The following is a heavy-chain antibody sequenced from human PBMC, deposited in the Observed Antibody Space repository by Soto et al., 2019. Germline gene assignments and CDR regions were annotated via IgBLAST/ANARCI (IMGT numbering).Heavy chain of an antibody. J-gene: IGHJ5*02. CDR2: IRSKANSYAT. CDR3: TRHTAAAAAFDP. V-gene: IGHV3-73*01. Sequence: GGSLRLSCAASGFTFSGSAMHWVRQASGKGLEWVGRIRSKANSYATAYAASVKGRFTISRDDSKNTAYLQMNSLKTEDTAVYYCTRHTAAAAAFDPWGQGTLVTVSS. D-gene: IGHD6-13*01. CDR1: GFTFSGSA.